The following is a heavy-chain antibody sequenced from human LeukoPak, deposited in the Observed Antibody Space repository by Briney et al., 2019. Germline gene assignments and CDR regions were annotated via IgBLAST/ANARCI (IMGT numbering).Heavy chain of an antibody. J-gene: IGHJ4*02. D-gene: IGHD6-6*01. Sequence: ASVKVSCKASGYTFTGYYMHWVRQAPGQGLEWMGWINPNSGGTNYAQKFQGRVTMTRDTSINTAYMELSRLRSDDTAVYYCARVDLGIAARQDYWGQGTLVTVSS. CDR2: INPNSGGT. CDR3: ARVDLGIAARQDY. CDR1: GYTFTGYY. V-gene: IGHV1-2*02.